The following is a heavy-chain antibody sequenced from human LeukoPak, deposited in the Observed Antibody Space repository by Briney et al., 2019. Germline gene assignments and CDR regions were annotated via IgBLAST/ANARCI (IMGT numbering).Heavy chain of an antibody. D-gene: IGHD6-13*01. V-gene: IGHV3-48*03. CDR1: EFTFSSYE. CDR3: ARGIAAAVSDY. Sequence: GGSLRLSCAASEFTFSSYEMNWVRQAPGKGLEWVSYISSSGSTIYYADSVKGRFTISRDNAKNSLYLQMNSLRAEDTAVYYCARGIAAAVSDYWGQGTLVTVSS. CDR2: ISSSGSTI. J-gene: IGHJ4*02.